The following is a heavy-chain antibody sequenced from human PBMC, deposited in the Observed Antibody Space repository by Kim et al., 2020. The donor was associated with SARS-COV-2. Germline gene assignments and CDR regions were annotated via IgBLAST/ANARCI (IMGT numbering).Heavy chain of an antibody. CDR3: ARDIWLWLVGA. CDR1: GFTFSSYA. D-gene: IGHD6-19*01. J-gene: IGHJ5*02. V-gene: IGHV3-30-3*01. Sequence: GGSLRLSCAASGFTFSSYAMHWVRQAPGKGLEWVAVISYDGSNKYYADSVKGRFTISRDNSKNTLYLQMNSLRAEDTAVYYCARDIWLWLVGAWGQGTLVTVSS. CDR2: ISYDGSNK.